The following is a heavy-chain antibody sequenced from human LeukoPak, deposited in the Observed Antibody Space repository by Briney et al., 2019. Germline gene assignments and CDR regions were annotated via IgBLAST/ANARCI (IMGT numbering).Heavy chain of an antibody. Sequence: SETPSLTCTVSGGSISSSSYYWGWIRQPPGKGLEWIGSIYYSGSTYYNPSLKSRVTISVDTSKNQFSLKLSSVTAADTAVYYCASEPGYSSSWSDYWGRGTLVTVSS. CDR2: IYYSGST. CDR1: GGSISSSSYY. D-gene: IGHD6-13*01. J-gene: IGHJ4*02. V-gene: IGHV4-39*01. CDR3: ASEPGYSSSWSDY.